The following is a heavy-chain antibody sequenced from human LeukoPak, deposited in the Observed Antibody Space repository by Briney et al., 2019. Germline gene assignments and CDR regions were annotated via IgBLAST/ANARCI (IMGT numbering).Heavy chain of an antibody. CDR2: ISGSGGST. CDR3: AKGIGIQWIWYWYFDL. Sequence: PGGSLRLSCAASGFTFSSYAMSWVRQAPGKGLEWVSAISGSGGSTYYADSVKGRFTISRDNSKNTLYLQMNSLRAEDTAVYYCAKGIGIQWIWYWYFDLWGRGTLVTASS. CDR1: GFTFSSYA. V-gene: IGHV3-23*01. J-gene: IGHJ2*01. D-gene: IGHD5-12*01.